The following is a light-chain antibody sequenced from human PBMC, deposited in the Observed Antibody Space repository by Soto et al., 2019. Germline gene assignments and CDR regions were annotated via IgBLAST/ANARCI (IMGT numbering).Light chain of an antibody. CDR1: SSNIGSNN. CDR2: NNY. J-gene: IGLJ3*02. V-gene: IGLV1-44*01. Sequence: QSVLTQSPSASVTPGQRVTISCSGSSSNIGSNNVHWYQQLPGTAPKLLLYNNYQRPSGVPDRFSGSKSGTSASLAISGLQSEDEADYYCAAWDDSLSGWVLGGGTKLTVL. CDR3: AAWDDSLSGWV.